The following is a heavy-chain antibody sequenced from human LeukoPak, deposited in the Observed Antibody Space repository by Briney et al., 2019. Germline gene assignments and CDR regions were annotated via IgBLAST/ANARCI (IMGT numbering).Heavy chain of an antibody. Sequence: SETLSLTCSVSGVSITGDEDFWTWIRQPPGKGLELIGYVHHSGNRYYDSSLGSRLTISVDRSKNQFSLKLSSVTAADTAVYYCARSMGRIAARRDDDAFDIWGQGTMVTVSS. CDR3: ARSMGRIAARRDDDAFDI. D-gene: IGHD6-6*01. CDR2: VHHSGNR. J-gene: IGHJ3*02. V-gene: IGHV4-30-2*01. CDR1: GVSITGDEDF.